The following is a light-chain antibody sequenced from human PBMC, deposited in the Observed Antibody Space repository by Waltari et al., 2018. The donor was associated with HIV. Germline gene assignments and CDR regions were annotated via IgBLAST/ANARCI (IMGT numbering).Light chain of an antibody. CDR3: CSYTGSYTWV. Sequence: QSALTPPRSVSGSPGRSVTLSCTETSIDVGVFNFVSWYQHHPGKAPKLVIYDVSKWPSGVPDRFSGYKSGNTASLTISGLQAEDEADYYCCSYTGSYTWVFGGGTELTVL. CDR1: SIDVGVFNF. CDR2: DVS. V-gene: IGLV2-11*01. J-gene: IGLJ3*02.